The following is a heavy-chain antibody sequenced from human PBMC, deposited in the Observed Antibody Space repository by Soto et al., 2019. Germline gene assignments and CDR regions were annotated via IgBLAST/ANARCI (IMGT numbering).Heavy chain of an antibody. V-gene: IGHV1-69*13. J-gene: IGHJ6*02. D-gene: IGHD3-22*01. Sequence: SVKVSCKASGGTFSSYAISWVRQAPGRGLEWMGGIIPIFGTANYAQKFQGRVTITADESTSTAYMELSSLRSEDTAVYYCATGEYDYDSSGSLAYGMDVWGQGTTVTVSS. CDR3: ATGEYDYDSSGSLAYGMDV. CDR2: IIPIFGTA. CDR1: GGTFSSYA.